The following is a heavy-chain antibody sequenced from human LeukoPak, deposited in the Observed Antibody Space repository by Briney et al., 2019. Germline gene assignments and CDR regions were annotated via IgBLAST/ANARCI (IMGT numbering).Heavy chain of an antibody. CDR2: INSGSSTI. CDR1: GFAFSSYA. V-gene: IGHV3-48*01. CDR3: ARRPVVLWGPASWYFDL. D-gene: IGHD3-10*01. Sequence: GGSLRLSCAVSGFAFSSYAMTWVRQAPGKGLEWLAYINSGSSTIHYADSVKGRFTISRDNSKNTVYLQMNSLRVEDAAVYYCARRPVVLWGPASWYFDLWGRGTLVTVSS. J-gene: IGHJ2*01.